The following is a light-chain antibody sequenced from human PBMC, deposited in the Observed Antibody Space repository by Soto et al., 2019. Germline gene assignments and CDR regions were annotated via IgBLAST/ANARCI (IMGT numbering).Light chain of an antibody. V-gene: IGLV2-14*03. J-gene: IGLJ2*01. CDR3: TSYSSSSTLVL. CDR1: SSDVGGYNY. Sequence: QSALTQPASVSGSPGQSITISCTGTSSDVGGYNYVSWYQHHPGKAPKLLIYDVISRPSGVSNRFSGSKSGNTASLTISGLQAEDEADYCCTSYSSSSTLVLFGGGTKLTVL. CDR2: DVI.